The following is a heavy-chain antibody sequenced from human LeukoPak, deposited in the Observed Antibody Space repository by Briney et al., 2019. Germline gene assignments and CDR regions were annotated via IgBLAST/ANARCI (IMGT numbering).Heavy chain of an antibody. J-gene: IGHJ4*02. CDR2: MNPNSGNT. Sequence: ASVKVSCKASGYTFTSYDINWVRQATGQGLEWMGWMNPNSGNTGYAQKFQGRVTMTRNTSISTAYMELSSLRSEDTAVYYCARGLSGWNYFDYWGQGTLVTVSS. CDR1: GYTFTSYD. D-gene: IGHD6-19*01. V-gene: IGHV1-8*01. CDR3: ARGLSGWNYFDY.